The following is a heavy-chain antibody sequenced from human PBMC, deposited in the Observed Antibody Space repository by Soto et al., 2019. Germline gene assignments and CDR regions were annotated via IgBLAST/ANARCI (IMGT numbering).Heavy chain of an antibody. Sequence: EVQLLESGGGLVQTGGSLSLSCAASGFTFSSYAMSWVRQAPGKGLEWVSGISGSGGSTYYADSVKGRFTISRDNSKNRLSLQLNSLRAEETAVYYCAKEKPTEYSSRWYGGDDFDIWGQGTMVTVAS. CDR2: ISGSGGST. D-gene: IGHD6-13*01. V-gene: IGHV3-23*01. CDR3: AKEKPTEYSSRWYGGDDFDI. J-gene: IGHJ3*02. CDR1: GFTFSSYA.